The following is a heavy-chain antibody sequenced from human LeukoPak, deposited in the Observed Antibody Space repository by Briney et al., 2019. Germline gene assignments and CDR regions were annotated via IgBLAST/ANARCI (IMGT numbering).Heavy chain of an antibody. J-gene: IGHJ4*02. CDR1: GGSISSSSYH. CDR2: IYYSGST. V-gene: IGHV4-39*01. Sequence: SETLSLTCTVSGGSISSSSYHWGWIRQPPGKGLEWIGSIYYSGSTYYNPSLKSRVTISVDTSKNQFSLKLSSVTAADTAVYYCASGDQMVQGVIIHWGQGTLVTVSS. CDR3: ASGDQMVQGVIIH. D-gene: IGHD3-10*01.